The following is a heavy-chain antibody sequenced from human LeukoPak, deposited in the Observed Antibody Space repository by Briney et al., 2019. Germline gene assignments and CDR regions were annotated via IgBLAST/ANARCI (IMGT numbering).Heavy chain of an antibody. Sequence: PAGGSLRLSCAASGFTFSSYAMSWVRQAPGKGLEWVSVISGGGSRTYYAASVKGRFTISRDNSKNTLYLQMNSLRAEDTAMYYCAKDMGYSFGHGFDYWGQGSLVTVSS. CDR2: ISGGGSRT. V-gene: IGHV3-23*01. CDR1: GFTFSSYA. CDR3: AKDMGYSFGHGFDY. D-gene: IGHD5-18*01. J-gene: IGHJ4*02.